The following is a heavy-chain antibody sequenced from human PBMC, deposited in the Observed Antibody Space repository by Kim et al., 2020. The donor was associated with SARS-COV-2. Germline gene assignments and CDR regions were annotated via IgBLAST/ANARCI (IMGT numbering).Heavy chain of an antibody. D-gene: IGHD4-4*01. CDR1: GFTFSSYW. Sequence: GGSLRLSCAASGFTFSSYWMHWVRQAPGKGLVWVSRINSDGSSTSYADSVKGRFTISRDNAKNTLYLQMNSLRAEDTAVYYCASLSMTTVTTCWVDCSGYGMDVWGQGTTVTVSS. CDR2: INSDGSST. V-gene: IGHV3-74*01. J-gene: IGHJ6*02. CDR3: ASLSMTTVTTCWVDCSGYGMDV.